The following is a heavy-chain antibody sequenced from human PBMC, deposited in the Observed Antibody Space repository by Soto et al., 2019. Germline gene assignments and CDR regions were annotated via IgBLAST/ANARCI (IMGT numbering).Heavy chain of an antibody. V-gene: IGHV3-7*04. D-gene: IGHD6-19*01. CDR1: GFSSSPFW. Sequence: EVQLVESGGGLVQPGGSLRLSCADSGFSSSPFWMTWVRQAPWKGLEWVALIKQDGSEELYVDSVKGRFTISRDNAKNSVYLQMDSLRVEATAVYYCTGGSGWLQTDWGQGTLVTVSS. CDR3: TGGSGWLQTD. CDR2: IKQDGSEE. J-gene: IGHJ4*02.